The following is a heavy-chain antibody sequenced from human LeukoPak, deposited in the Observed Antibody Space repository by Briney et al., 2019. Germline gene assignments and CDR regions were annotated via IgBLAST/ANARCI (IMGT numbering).Heavy chain of an antibody. CDR2: ISDSGGGT. Sequence: GGSLRLSCAASGFTFSSYVMNWVRQAPGKGLEWVSGISDSGGGTYYADSVKGRFTISRDNSKNTLYLQMNSLRAEDTAVYYCARLGLEVGGPNWFDPWGQGTLVTVSS. D-gene: IGHD1-1*01. CDR3: ARLGLEVGGPNWFDP. J-gene: IGHJ5*02. CDR1: GFTFSSYV. V-gene: IGHV3-23*01.